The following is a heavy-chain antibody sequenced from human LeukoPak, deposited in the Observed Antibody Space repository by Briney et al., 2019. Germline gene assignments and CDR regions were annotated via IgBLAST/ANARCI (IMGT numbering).Heavy chain of an antibody. CDR2: ISGSGGST. J-gene: IGHJ4*02. CDR1: GFTFSSYA. V-gene: IGHV3-23*01. CDR3: AKGGYYDILTGYIL. Sequence: GGSLRLSCAASGFTFSSYAMSWVRQAPGKGLEWVSAISGSGGSTYYADSVKGRFTISRDNSKNTLYLQMNSLRAEDTAVYYCAKGGYYDILTGYILWGQGTLVTVSS. D-gene: IGHD3-9*01.